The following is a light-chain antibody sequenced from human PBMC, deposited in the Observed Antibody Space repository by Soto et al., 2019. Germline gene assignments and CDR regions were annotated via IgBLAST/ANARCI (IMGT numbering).Light chain of an antibody. CDR1: SNDIGSYNY. V-gene: IGLV2-14*01. CDR2: EVS. J-gene: IGLJ2*01. CDR3: SSYTTISTLV. Sequence: QSALTQPASVSGSPGQSITIPCTGTSNDIGSYNYVSWYQQHPGKAPKLLIYEVSNRPSGVSNRFSGSKSGNTASLTISGLHPEDEADYYCSSYTTISTLVFGGGTKLTVL.